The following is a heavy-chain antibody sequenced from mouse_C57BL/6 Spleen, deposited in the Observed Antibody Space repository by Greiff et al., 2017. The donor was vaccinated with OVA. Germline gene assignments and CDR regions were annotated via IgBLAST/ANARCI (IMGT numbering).Heavy chain of an antibody. CDR2: IDPSDSYT. Sequence: QVQLQQPGAELVKPGASVKLSCKASGYTFTSYWMQWVKQRPGQGLEWIGEIDPSDSYTNYNQKFKGKATLTVDTSSSTAYMQLSSLTSEDSAVYYCARKRVGYGSSYFDYWGQGTTLTVSS. CDR1: GYTFTSYW. CDR3: ARKRVGYGSSYFDY. J-gene: IGHJ2*01. D-gene: IGHD1-1*01. V-gene: IGHV1-50*01.